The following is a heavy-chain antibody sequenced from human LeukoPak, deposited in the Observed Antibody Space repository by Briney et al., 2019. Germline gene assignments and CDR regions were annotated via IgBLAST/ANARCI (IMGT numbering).Heavy chain of an antibody. CDR3: ESHRGSYSYDY. Sequence: GESLKISCKSSGYSFTSYWIGWVRQMPGKGLELMGIIYPSDSDIRYTPSFRCQVTISTDKSTSTAYLQSGSLTASDTAMYYCESHRGSYSYDYWGQGTLVTVSS. CDR2: IYPSDSDI. D-gene: IGHD1-26*01. J-gene: IGHJ4*02. CDR1: GYSFTSYW. V-gene: IGHV5-51*01.